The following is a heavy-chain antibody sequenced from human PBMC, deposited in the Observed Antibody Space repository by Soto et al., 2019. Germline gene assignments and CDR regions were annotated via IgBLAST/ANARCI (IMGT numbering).Heavy chain of an antibody. CDR3: ARINPGAGYYDDMDV. J-gene: IGHJ6*02. V-gene: IGHV4-28*01. CDR2: IYYTGST. CDR1: GYSISSSNW. Sequence: SETRSLTCAVSGYSISSSNWWGWIRQPPGKGLEWIGYIYYTGSTHYNPSLKSRVTMSVDTSKNQFSLKLSSVTAVDTAVYYCARINPGAGYYDDMDVWGQGTTVT. D-gene: IGHD3-10*01.